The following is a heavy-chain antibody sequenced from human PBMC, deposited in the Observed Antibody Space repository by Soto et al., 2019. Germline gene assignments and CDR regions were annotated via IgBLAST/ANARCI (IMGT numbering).Heavy chain of an antibody. V-gene: IGHV3-30-3*01. CDR1: GFNFNIHA. CDR2: MSPGGNSQ. J-gene: IGHJ4*02. Sequence: GGSLRLSCAAPGFNFNIHALHWIRQAPGEGLEWVAVMSPGGNSQYYADSVKGRFTISRDTSKSTLYLQMTSLRPEDTAAYYCASGAAFYYDTSRYWGQGTLVTVSS. D-gene: IGHD3-22*01. CDR3: ASGAAFYYDTSRY.